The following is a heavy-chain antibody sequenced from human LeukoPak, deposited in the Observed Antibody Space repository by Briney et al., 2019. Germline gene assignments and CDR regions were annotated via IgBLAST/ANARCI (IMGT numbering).Heavy chain of an antibody. CDR3: AKGLGLRGDSPIDY. CDR1: GGTFSSYA. Sequence: SVKVSCKASGGTFSSYAISWVRQAPGQGLEWMGGIIPIFGTANYAQKFQGRVTITADESTSTAYMELSSLRAEDMALYYCAKGLGLRGDSPIDYWGQGTLVTVSS. D-gene: IGHD2-21*02. V-gene: IGHV1-69*13. J-gene: IGHJ4*02. CDR2: IIPIFGTA.